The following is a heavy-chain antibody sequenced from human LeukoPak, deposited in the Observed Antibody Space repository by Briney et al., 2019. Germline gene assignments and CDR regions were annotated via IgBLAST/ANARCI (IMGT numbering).Heavy chain of an antibody. D-gene: IGHD3-9*01. Sequence: ASVKVSCKASGYTFTGYYMHWVRQAPGQGLEWMGGIIPIFGTANYAQKFQGRVTITADESTSTAYMELSSLRSEDTAVYYCARGSPGSHYDILTGYYGMDVWGQGTTVTVSS. CDR3: ARGSPGSHYDILTGYYGMDV. V-gene: IGHV1-69*13. J-gene: IGHJ6*02. CDR1: GYTFTGYY. CDR2: IIPIFGTA.